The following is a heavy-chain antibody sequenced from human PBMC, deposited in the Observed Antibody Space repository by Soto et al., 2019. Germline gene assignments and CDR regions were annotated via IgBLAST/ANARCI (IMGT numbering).Heavy chain of an antibody. J-gene: IGHJ1*01. V-gene: IGHV4-34*01. D-gene: IGHD2-15*01. Sequence: SETLSLTCAVYGGSFSGYYWSWIRQPPGKGLEWIGEINHSGSTNYNPSFKSRVTISVDTSKNQFSLKLSSVTASDTAVYYCASLPVYCSGGSCYSIGYFQHWGQGTLVTVSS. CDR1: GGSFSGYY. CDR2: INHSGST. CDR3: ASLPVYCSGGSCYSIGYFQH.